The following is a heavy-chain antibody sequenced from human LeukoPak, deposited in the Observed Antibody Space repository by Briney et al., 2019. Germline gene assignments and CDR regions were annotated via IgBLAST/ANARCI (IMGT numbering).Heavy chain of an antibody. CDR1: GFTVSSNY. D-gene: IGHD6-13*01. CDR3: AREIAAAGLDY. CDR2: IYSGGST. Sequence: PGGSLRLSCAASGFTVSSNYMSWVRQAPGKGLEWVSVIYSGGSTYYADSVKGRFTISRDNSKNTLCLQMNSLRAEDTAVYYCAREIAAAGLDYWGQGTLVTVSS. V-gene: IGHV3-66*01. J-gene: IGHJ4*02.